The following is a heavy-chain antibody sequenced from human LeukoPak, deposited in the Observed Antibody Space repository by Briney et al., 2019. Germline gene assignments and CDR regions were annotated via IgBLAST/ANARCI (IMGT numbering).Heavy chain of an antibody. D-gene: IGHD3-9*01. V-gene: IGHV1-8*01. J-gene: IGHJ5*02. CDR3: ARGGYFDWLLYSSWFDP. CDR2: MNPNSGNT. Sequence: ASVKLSCKASGYTFTSYDINWVRQATGQGLEWMGWMNPNSGNTGYAQKFQGRVTMTRNTSISTAYMELSSLRSEDTAVYYCARGGYFDWLLYSSWFDPWGRGTLVTVSS. CDR1: GYTFTSYD.